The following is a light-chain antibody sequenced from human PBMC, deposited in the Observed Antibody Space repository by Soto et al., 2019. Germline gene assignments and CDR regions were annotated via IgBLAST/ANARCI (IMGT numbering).Light chain of an antibody. CDR1: SGHISYA. V-gene: IGLV4-69*01. CDR2: LNSDGSH. Sequence: QPVLTQSPSASASLGASVKLTCTLSSGHISYAIAWHQQQPEKGPRYLMNLNSDGSHSKGDGIPDRFSGSSSGAERYLTISSLQSEDEADYYCQTWVAGIYVFGTGTKVTVL. CDR3: QTWVAGIYV. J-gene: IGLJ1*01.